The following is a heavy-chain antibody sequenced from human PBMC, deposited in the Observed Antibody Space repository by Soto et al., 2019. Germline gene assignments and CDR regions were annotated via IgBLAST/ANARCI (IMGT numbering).Heavy chain of an antibody. D-gene: IGHD3-16*02. CDR3: ARDGGRLRLEELSPSDY. CDR2: IIPIFGTA. J-gene: IGHJ4*02. V-gene: IGHV1-69*01. Sequence: QVQLVQSGAEVKKPGSSVKVSCKASGGTFSSYAISWVRQAPGQGLEWMGGIIPIFGTANYAQKFQGRVTITADESTSTAYMELSSLRSEDTAVYYCARDGGRLRLEELSPSDYWGQGTLVTVSS. CDR1: GGTFSSYA.